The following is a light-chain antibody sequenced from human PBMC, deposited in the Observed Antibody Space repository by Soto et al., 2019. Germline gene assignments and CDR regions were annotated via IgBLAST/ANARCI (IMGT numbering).Light chain of an antibody. Sequence: EIVLTQSPGTLSLSPGERATLSCRASQSVNSYYLAWYQQKPGQAPRLLIYDASSRATGIPDRFSGSGSGTDFTLTISRLEPEDFAVYYCQQYTTSPLTFGGGPKVEMK. CDR2: DAS. J-gene: IGKJ4*01. CDR1: QSVNSYY. V-gene: IGKV3-20*01. CDR3: QQYTTSPLT.